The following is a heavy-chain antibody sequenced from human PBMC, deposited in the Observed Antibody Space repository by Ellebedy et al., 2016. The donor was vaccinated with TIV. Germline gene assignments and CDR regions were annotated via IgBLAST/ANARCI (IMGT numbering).Heavy chain of an antibody. CDR3: ARVISANVVRPTSYFDF. CDR2: VSAYNGNT. CDR1: GYTFTSFG. V-gene: IGHV1-18*01. Sequence: AASVKVSCKASGYTFTSFGITWARQAPGKGLEWMGWVSAYNGNTNYAQQFQGRVVMTTDTSTSTVYMELRSLKSDDTALYFCARVISANVVRPTSYFDFWGQGSLVIVSS. D-gene: IGHD2-21*01. J-gene: IGHJ4*02.